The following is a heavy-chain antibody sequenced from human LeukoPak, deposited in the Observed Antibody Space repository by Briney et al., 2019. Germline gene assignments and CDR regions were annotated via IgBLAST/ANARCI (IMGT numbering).Heavy chain of an antibody. D-gene: IGHD3-3*01. Sequence: ASVKVSCKASGYTFTSYYMHWVRQAPGQGLEWMGWINPNSGGTNYAQKFQGRVTMTRDTSISTAYMELSRLRSDDTAVYYCARDPSRDFGVVIDGYFDYWGQGTLVTVSS. CDR3: ARDPSRDFGVVIDGYFDY. CDR2: INPNSGGT. J-gene: IGHJ4*02. CDR1: GYTFTSYY. V-gene: IGHV1-2*02.